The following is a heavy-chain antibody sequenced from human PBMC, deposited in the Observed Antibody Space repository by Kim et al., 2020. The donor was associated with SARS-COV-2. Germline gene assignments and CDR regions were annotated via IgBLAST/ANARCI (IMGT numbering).Heavy chain of an antibody. CDR3: ATVVLLRYFDWPPYNDAFDI. Sequence: ASVKVSCKVSGYTLTELSMHWVRQAPGKGLEWMGGFDPEDGETIYAQKFQGRVTMTEDTSTDTAYMELSSLRSEDTAVYYCATVVLLRYFDWPPYNDAFDIWGQGTMVTVSS. CDR2: FDPEDGET. D-gene: IGHD3-9*01. CDR1: GYTLTELS. V-gene: IGHV1-24*01. J-gene: IGHJ3*02.